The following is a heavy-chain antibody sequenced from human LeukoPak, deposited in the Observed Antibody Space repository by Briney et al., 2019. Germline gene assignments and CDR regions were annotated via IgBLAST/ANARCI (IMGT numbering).Heavy chain of an antibody. V-gene: IGHV3-30*04. J-gene: IGHJ6*03. D-gene: IGHD6-13*01. CDR1: GFTFSRYG. CDR2: ISYDGSNK. CDR3: AKEGYSRDCYSYYYMDV. Sequence: GGSLRLSCAASGFTFSRYGMHWVRQAPGKGLEWVTAISYDGSNKYYADSVKGRFTISRDNSKNTLYVQMNSLRAEDTAVYYCAKEGYSRDCYSYYYMDVWGKGTTVTVSS.